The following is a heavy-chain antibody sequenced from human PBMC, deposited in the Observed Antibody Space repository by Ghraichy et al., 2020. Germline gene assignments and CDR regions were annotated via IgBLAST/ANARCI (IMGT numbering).Heavy chain of an antibody. D-gene: IGHD2-2*02. CDR3: AGHIGYCYGAGCDRDWFYP. V-gene: IGHV4-39*01. J-gene: IGHJ5*02. CDR1: GDSISSSSYY. CDR2: IYQSGST. Sequence: SETLSLTCTVSGDSISSSSYYWGWIRQPPGKGLEGIGSIYQSGSTDYNPSLKSRVTISVDTSKNQLSLKLSSVTAADTAVYHCAGHIGYCYGAGCDRDWFYPWGQGTLFTVSS.